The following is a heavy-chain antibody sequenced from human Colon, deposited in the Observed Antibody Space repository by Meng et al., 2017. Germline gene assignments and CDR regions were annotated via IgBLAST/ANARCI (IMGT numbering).Heavy chain of an antibody. CDR1: GYTFTNYG. CDR3: ARTGCSSSSCYDY. CDR2: ISAYNGNT. D-gene: IGHD2-2*01. Sequence: QAQFVQSVGEVKKPGASVKVSCKASGYTFTNYGITWVRQAPGQGLEWMGWISAYNGNTNYAQTLQGRVTMTTDTSTSTAYMELGSLRSDDTAVYYCARTGCSSSSCYDYWGQGTLVTVSS. V-gene: IGHV1-18*01. J-gene: IGHJ4*02.